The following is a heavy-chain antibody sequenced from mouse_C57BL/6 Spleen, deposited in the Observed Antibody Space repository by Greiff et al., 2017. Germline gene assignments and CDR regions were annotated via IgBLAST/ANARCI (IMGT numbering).Heavy chain of an antibody. CDR1: GYAFSSYW. CDR2: IYPGDGDT. CDR3: ARGAYYYGSSPAWFAY. J-gene: IGHJ3*01. Sequence: QVQLQQSGAELVKPGASVKISCKASGYAFSSYWMNWVKQRPGKGLEWIGQIYPGDGDTNYNGKFKGKATLTAAKSSSPAYMQLSSLTSEDSAVYFCARGAYYYGSSPAWFAYWGQGTLVTVSA. V-gene: IGHV1-80*01. D-gene: IGHD1-1*01.